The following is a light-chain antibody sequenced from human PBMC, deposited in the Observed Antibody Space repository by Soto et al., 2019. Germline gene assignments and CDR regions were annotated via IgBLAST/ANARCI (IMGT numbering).Light chain of an antibody. V-gene: IGKV3-15*01. CDR1: QRISSN. Sequence: EIVMTQSPATLSVSPGERATLSCRASQRISSNLAWYQQKPGQAPRLLIYDASTRATGIPDRFSGSGSETDSPVTISRLQSEDYAIYYCQQYNNWPQWTFGQGTKVDIK. CDR3: QQYNNWPQWT. J-gene: IGKJ1*01. CDR2: DAS.